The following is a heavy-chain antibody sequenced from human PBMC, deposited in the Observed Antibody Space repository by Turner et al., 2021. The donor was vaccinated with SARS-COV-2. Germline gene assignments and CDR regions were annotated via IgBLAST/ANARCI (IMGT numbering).Heavy chain of an antibody. CDR1: GGTFNTYA. J-gene: IGHJ5*02. V-gene: IGHV1-69*01. CDR3: ARARGVDYYDSSGKRFDP. CDR2: IIPIFGTA. D-gene: IGHD3-22*01. Sequence: QVQLVQSGAEVKKPGSSVKVSCKASGGTFNTYAISWVRQAPGQGLEWMGGIIPIFGTANCAQKFQGRVTITADESTSTAYMELSSLRSEDTAVYYCARARGVDYYDSSGKRFDPWGQGTLVTVSS.